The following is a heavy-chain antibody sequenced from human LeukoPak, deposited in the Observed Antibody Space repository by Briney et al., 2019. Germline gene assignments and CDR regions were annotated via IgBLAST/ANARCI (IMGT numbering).Heavy chain of an antibody. CDR1: GVSISTYY. CDR3: ARMYSGTSYYFDY. D-gene: IGHD1-26*01. Sequence: PSETLSLTCSVSGVSISTYYWIWIRQPPAKGLEWMGFFSYRGSTKYNPSLKSRVTMSVDTSKNQFSLKLSSVTAADTAVYYCARMYSGTSYYFDYWGQGTLVTVSS. J-gene: IGHJ4*02. V-gene: IGHV4-59*01. CDR2: FSYRGST.